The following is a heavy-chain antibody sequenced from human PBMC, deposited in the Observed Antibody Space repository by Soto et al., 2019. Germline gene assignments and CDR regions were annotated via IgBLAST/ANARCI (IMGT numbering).Heavy chain of an antibody. CDR1: GFTFSDYY. V-gene: IGHV3-11*01. J-gene: IGHJ5*02. CDR2: ISRSGSTI. CDR3: ARDLRRWLGYCISTSCYATWFDP. D-gene: IGHD2-2*01. Sequence: QVQLVESGGGLVKPGGSLRLSCAASGFTFSDYYMSWIRQAPGKGLEWVSYISRSGSTIYYADSVKGRFTISRDNAKNSLYLQMNSLRAEDTAVYYCARDLRRWLGYCISTSCYATWFDPWGQGTLVTVSS.